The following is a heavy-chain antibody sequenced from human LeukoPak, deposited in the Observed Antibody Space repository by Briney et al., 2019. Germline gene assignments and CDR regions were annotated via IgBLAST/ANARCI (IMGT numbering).Heavy chain of an antibody. J-gene: IGHJ4*02. CDR1: GFTFSSYW. V-gene: IGHV3-7*01. CDR3: TRKYDILTGYQSYYFDY. CDR2: IKQDGSEK. D-gene: IGHD3-9*01. Sequence: GGSLRLSCAASGFTFSSYWMSWVRQAPGKGLEWVANIKQDGSEKYYVDSVKGRFTISRDSAKNSLYLQMNSLRAEDTAVYYCTRKYDILTGYQSYYFDYWGQGTLVTVSS.